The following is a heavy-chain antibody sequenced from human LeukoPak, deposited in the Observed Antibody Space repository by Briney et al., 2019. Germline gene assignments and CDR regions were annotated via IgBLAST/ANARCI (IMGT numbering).Heavy chain of an antibody. CDR1: GFTFSSYS. J-gene: IGHJ4*02. CDR3: AREALYFDY. Sequence: PGGSLRPSCAASGFTFSSYSMNWVRQAPGKGLEWLSYISDTDATIYYADSVKGRFTISRDNAKNSLYLQMNSLRADDTAVYYCAREALYFDYWGQGTLVTVSS. V-gene: IGHV3-48*01. CDR2: ISDTDATI.